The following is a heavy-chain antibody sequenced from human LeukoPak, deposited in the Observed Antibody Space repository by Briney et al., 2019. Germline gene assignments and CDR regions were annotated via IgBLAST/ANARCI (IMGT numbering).Heavy chain of an antibody. Sequence: PGGSLRLSCAASGFTFSSYGMTWVRQAPGKGLEWVAFIRYDGSNKYYADSVKGRFTISRDNSKNTLYLQMNSLRAEDTAVYYCASVITMVRGASCDYWGQGTLVTVSS. D-gene: IGHD3-10*01. V-gene: IGHV3-30*02. CDR2: IRYDGSNK. J-gene: IGHJ4*02. CDR3: ASVITMVRGASCDY. CDR1: GFTFSSYG.